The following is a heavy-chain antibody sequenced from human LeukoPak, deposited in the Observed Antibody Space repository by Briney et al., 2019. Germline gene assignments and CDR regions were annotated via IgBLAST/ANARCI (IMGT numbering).Heavy chain of an antibody. CDR2: ISAYNGNT. Sequence: GTSVKVSCKASGSTFTNYGISWVRQAPGQGLEWVGWISAYNGNTNYAQKLQGRVTMTTDTATSTAYMELRSLRSNDTAVYYCARRSHFKSVRGDDAFDIWGQGTTVIVSS. J-gene: IGHJ3*02. CDR3: ARRSHFKSVRGDDAFDI. D-gene: IGHD3-10*01. CDR1: GSTFTNYG. V-gene: IGHV1-18*01.